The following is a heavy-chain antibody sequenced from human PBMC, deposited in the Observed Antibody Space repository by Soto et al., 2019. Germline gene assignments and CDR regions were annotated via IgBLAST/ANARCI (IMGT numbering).Heavy chain of an antibody. D-gene: IGHD6-6*01. CDR1: GASITSLYYY. V-gene: IGHV4-39*01. CDR2: SYHSGST. CDR3: ARRGWGSSSFFDY. J-gene: IGHJ4*02. Sequence: SETLSLTCTVSGASITSLYYYWGWIRQPPGKGLEWIGSSYHSGSTYYAPSLMSRVAMSVDTSKNQFSLKLNSVTATDTAVYYCARRGWGSSSFFDYWGQGTLVTVSS.